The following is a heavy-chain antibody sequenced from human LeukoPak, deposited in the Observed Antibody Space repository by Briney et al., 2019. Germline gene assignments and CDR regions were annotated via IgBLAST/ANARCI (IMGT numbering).Heavy chain of an antibody. J-gene: IGHJ4*02. D-gene: IGHD3-22*01. V-gene: IGHV1-18*01. Sequence: GASVKVSCKASGYTFTSYGISWVRQAPGQGLEWMGWISAYNGNTNYAQKLQGRVTMTTDTSTSTAYMELRSLRSDDKAVYYCARFYDSSGYYPYYFDYWGQGTLVTVSS. CDR1: GYTFTSYG. CDR2: ISAYNGNT. CDR3: ARFYDSSGYYPYYFDY.